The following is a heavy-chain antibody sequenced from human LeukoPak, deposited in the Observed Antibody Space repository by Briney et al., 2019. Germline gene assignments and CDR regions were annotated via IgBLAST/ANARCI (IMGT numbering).Heavy chain of an antibody. J-gene: IGHJ4*02. CDR2: ISYDGSNK. CDR3: ARDLSFETTGDWVPRPLDY. CDR1: GFTFSSYA. D-gene: IGHD7-27*01. V-gene: IGHV3-30-3*01. Sequence: GRSLRLSCAASGFTFSSYAMHWVRQAPGKGLEWVAVISYDGSNKYYADSAKGRFTISRDNSKNTLYLQMNSLRAEDTAVYYCARDLSFETTGDWVPRPLDYWGQGTLVTVSS.